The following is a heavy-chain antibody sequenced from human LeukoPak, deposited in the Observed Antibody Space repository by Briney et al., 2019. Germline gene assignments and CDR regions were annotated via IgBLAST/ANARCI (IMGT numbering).Heavy chain of an antibody. CDR1: GYSFTSYW. CDR2: IYPDDSDT. V-gene: IGHV5-51*01. J-gene: IGHJ4*02. Sequence: GESLKISCKGSGYSFTSYWIAWVRQMPGKGLEYMGVIYPDDSDTRYSPSFQGQVTISADKSINTAYLQWSSLKASDSAMYYCARAGYSNRWDGVDYWGQGTLVTVSS. CDR3: ARAGYSNRWDGVDY. D-gene: IGHD2/OR15-2a*01.